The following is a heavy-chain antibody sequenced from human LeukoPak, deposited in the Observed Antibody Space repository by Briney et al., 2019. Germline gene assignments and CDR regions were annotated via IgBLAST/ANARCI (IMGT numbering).Heavy chain of an antibody. Sequence: GGSLRLSCAASGFTFSSYWMHWVRQAPGKGLVWVSRINSAGSSTSYADSVKGRFTISRDNAKNTLYLQMNSLRAEDTAVYYCARSMSDFWSGYYDLGFDYWGQGTLVTVSS. V-gene: IGHV3-74*01. D-gene: IGHD3-3*01. CDR2: INSAGSST. J-gene: IGHJ4*02. CDR3: ARSMSDFWSGYYDLGFDY. CDR1: GFTFSSYW.